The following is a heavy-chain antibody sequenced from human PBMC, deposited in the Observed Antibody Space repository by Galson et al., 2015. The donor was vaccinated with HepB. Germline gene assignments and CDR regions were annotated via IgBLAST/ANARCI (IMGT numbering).Heavy chain of an antibody. D-gene: IGHD4-17*01. CDR1: GFTFSSYW. CDR2: IKQDGSEK. J-gene: IGHJ2*01. V-gene: IGHV3-7*01. Sequence: SLRLSCAASGFTFSSYWMSWVRQTPGKGLVWVANIKQDGSEKYYVDSVKGRFTISRDNAKNSLYLQMNSLRAEDTAVYYCAREAYGDYVFWYFDLWGRGTLVTVSS. CDR3: AREAYGDYVFWYFDL.